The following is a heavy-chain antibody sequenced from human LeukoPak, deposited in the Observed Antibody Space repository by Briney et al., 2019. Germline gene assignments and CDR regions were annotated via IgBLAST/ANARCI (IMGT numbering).Heavy chain of an antibody. Sequence: ASVKVSCKASGYTFTSYGISWVRQAPGQGLEWMGWISAYNGNTNYAQKLQGRVTMTTDTSTSTAYMELRSLRSDDTAVYYCARDLGDYYDSSGGFDYWGQGTLVTVSS. V-gene: IGHV1-18*01. CDR1: GYTFTSYG. CDR2: ISAYNGNT. D-gene: IGHD3-22*01. J-gene: IGHJ4*02. CDR3: ARDLGDYYDSSGGFDY.